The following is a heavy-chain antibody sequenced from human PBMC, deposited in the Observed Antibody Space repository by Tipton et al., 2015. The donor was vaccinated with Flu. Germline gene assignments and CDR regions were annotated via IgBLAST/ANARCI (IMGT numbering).Heavy chain of an antibody. CDR3: ARRPGQPPHYDYYYGMDV. V-gene: IGHV4-39*07. J-gene: IGHJ6*02. D-gene: IGHD3-10*01. Sequence: GLVKPSETLSLTCTVSGGSFSSSSYYWGWIRQPPGKGLEWIGSIYYSGSTYYNPSLKIRVTISVDTSKNQFSLKLSSVTAADTAVYYCARRPGQPPHYDYYYGMDVWGQGTTVTVSS. CDR1: GGSFSSSSYY. CDR2: IYYSGST.